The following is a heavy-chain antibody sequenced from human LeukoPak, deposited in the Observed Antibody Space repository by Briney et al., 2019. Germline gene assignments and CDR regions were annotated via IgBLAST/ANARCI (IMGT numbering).Heavy chain of an antibody. V-gene: IGHV3-7*04. D-gene: IGHD3-22*01. Sequence: GGSLRLSCAASGFTFSSYWMSWVRQAPGKGLEWVANIKQDGSEKYYVDSVKGRFTISRDNAKNSLYLQMNSLRAEDTAVYYCARAAGRASGWGVIDTYYCDSSGVDAFDIWGQGTMVTVSS. J-gene: IGHJ3*02. CDR1: GFTFSSYW. CDR3: ARAAGRASGWGVIDTYYCDSSGVDAFDI. CDR2: IKQDGSEK.